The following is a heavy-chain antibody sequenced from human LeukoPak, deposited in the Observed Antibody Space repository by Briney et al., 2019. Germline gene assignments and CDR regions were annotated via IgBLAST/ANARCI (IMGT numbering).Heavy chain of an antibody. CDR3: AKDRYSDNTGHHYENEY. CDR1: GFTFSSYG. V-gene: IGHV3-23*01. J-gene: IGHJ4*02. D-gene: IGHD3-22*01. Sequence: GGSLRLSCTASGFTFSSYGMSWVRQAPGKGLDWVSAVSSGGNSNYADSVTGRFTISRDNSKNTLYLQMNSLRAEDTAVSYCAKDRYSDNTGHHYENEYWGQGTLVTVSS. CDR2: VSSGGNS.